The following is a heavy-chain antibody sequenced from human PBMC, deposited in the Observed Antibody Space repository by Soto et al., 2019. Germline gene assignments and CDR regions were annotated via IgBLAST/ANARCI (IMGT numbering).Heavy chain of an antibody. CDR2: ISSSSSYI. CDR1: GFTFSSYS. CDR3: ARDEYYDFWSGLPDY. Sequence: GGSLRLSCAASGFTFSSYSMNWVRQAPGKGLEWVSFISSSSSYIYYADSVKGRFTISRDNAKNSLYLQMNSLRAEDTAVYYCARDEYYDFWSGLPDYWGQGTLVTVSS. J-gene: IGHJ4*02. D-gene: IGHD3-3*01. V-gene: IGHV3-21*01.